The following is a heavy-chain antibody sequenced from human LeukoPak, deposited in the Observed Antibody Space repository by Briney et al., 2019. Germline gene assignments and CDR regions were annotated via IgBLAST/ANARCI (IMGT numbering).Heavy chain of an antibody. CDR1: GGSISSYY. J-gene: IGHJ4*02. Sequence: PSETLSLTCTVSGGSISSYYWSWIRQPPGEGLEWIGYIYYSGSTNYNPSLKSRVTISVDTSKNQFSLKLSSVTAADTAVYYCARRYYGVLDYWGQGTLVTVSS. V-gene: IGHV4-59*08. CDR3: ARRYYGVLDY. D-gene: IGHD3-9*01. CDR2: IYYSGST.